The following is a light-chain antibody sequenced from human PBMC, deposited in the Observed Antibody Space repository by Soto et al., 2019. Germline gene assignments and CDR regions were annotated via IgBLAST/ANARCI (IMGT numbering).Light chain of an antibody. CDR3: SSYSTTTSPHVL. CDR1: TSDVGAYNY. Sequence: QSVLTQPASVSGSPGQSITISCTGSTSDVGAYNYVSWYQQHPGEAPKLLIYEVTYRPSGVSARFSGSKSGSTASLTISGLQAEDEADYYCSSYSTTTSPHVLFGGGTKLTVL. J-gene: IGLJ2*01. V-gene: IGLV2-14*01. CDR2: EVT.